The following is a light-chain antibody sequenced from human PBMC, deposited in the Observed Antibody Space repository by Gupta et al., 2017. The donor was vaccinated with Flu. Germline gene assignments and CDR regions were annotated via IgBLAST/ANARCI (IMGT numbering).Light chain of an antibody. CDR3: QQYDNLP. J-gene: IGKJ3*01. V-gene: IGKV1-33*01. CDR1: QDISNY. Sequence: DIQMTQSPSSLSASVGDRVTITCQASQDISNYLNWYQQKPGKAPKLLIYDASNLETGVPSRFSGSRSGTEFTFTISSLQPEDIETYYCQQYDNLPFGPGTKVDIK. CDR2: DAS.